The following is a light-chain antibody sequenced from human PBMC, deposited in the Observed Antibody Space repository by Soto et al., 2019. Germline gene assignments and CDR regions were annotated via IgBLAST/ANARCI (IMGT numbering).Light chain of an antibody. V-gene: IGKV1-17*01. J-gene: IGKJ4*01. CDR1: QGIRHD. CDR2: AAS. CDR3: LQHNSYWLT. Sequence: DIQMTQSPSSLSASVRDRVTITCRASQGIRHDLGWYQQKPGKAPKRLIYAASSLQSGVPSRVSGSGSGSEFTLSSSSLQPEDFATYFGLQHNSYWLTFGGGTKVEIK.